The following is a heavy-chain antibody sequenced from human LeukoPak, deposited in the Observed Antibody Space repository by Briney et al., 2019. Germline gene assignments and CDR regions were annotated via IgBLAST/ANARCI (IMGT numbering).Heavy chain of an antibody. CDR2: MNPNSGNT. CDR3: ARSEGDGYTVAFDI. J-gene: IGHJ3*02. Sequence: GASVKVSCKASGYTFTSYDINWVRQATGQGLEWMGWMNPNSGNTGYAQKFQGRVTMTRNTSISTAYMELSSLRSEDTAVYYCARSEGDGYTVAFDIWGQGTMVTVSS. D-gene: IGHD5-24*01. V-gene: IGHV1-8*01. CDR1: GYTFTSYD.